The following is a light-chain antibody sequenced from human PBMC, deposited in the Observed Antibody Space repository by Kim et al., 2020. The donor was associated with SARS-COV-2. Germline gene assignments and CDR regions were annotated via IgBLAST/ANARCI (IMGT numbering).Light chain of an antibody. CDR2: GAS. Sequence: EIVMTQSPVTLSVSPGERATLSCRASQSVNSNLAWFQQKPAQAPRLLIYGASTRATGIPARFSGSGSGTEFTLTISSLQSEDFAVYYCQHYNNWPRRTFGQGTKLEI. CDR1: QSVNSN. CDR3: QHYNNWPRRT. J-gene: IGKJ2*01. V-gene: IGKV3-15*01.